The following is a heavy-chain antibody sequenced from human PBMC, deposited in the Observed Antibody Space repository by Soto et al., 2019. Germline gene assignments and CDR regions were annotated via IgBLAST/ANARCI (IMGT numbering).Heavy chain of an antibody. Sequence: EVQLVQSGGGLVQPGGSLRLSCAASGFTFSDYYMDWVRRAPGKGLEWVGRIRNKANNYATEYAASLKGRVTFSRDDSENSLYLQMNSLETEDTAVYWCTREKRYYNNLTSFYFDNWGQGILVTVSS. CDR1: GFTFSDYY. CDR3: TREKRYYNNLTSFYFDN. J-gene: IGHJ4*02. D-gene: IGHD3-10*01. CDR2: IRNKANNYAT. V-gene: IGHV3-72*01.